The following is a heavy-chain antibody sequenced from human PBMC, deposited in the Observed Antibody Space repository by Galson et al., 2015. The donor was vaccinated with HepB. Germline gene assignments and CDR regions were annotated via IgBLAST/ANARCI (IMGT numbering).Heavy chain of an antibody. CDR1: GFTFSSYG. CDR2: IWYDGSNK. Sequence: SLRLSCAASGFTFSSYGMHWVRQAPGKGLEWVAVIWYDGSNKYYADSVKGRFTISRDNSKNTLYLQMNSLRAEDTAVYYCARDGAEYCSGGSCDEREKFDYWGQGTLVTVSS. D-gene: IGHD2-15*01. J-gene: IGHJ4*02. CDR3: ARDGAEYCSGGSCDEREKFDY. V-gene: IGHV3-33*01.